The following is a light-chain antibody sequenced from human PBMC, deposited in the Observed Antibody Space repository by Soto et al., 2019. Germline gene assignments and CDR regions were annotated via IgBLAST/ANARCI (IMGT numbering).Light chain of an antibody. CDR1: QGISNY. J-gene: IGKJ3*01. V-gene: IGKV1-27*01. CDR2: AAS. Sequence: DIQMTQSPSSLSASVGDRVTITCRASQGISNYLAWYQQKPGKVPKTLIYAASTLQSGVPSRFSGSGSGTDFPLTSSGLQPEDVATYYSQKYNSARETFGPGTKVEI. CDR3: QKYNSARET.